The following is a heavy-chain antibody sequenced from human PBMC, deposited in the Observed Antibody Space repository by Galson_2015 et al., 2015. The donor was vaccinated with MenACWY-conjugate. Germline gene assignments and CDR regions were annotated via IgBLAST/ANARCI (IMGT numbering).Heavy chain of an antibody. J-gene: IGHJ4*02. CDR3: ARGNSSGWYFDY. CDR1: GFTFNNYW. V-gene: IGHV3-7*01. Sequence: SLRLSCAASGFTFNNYWMSWVRQVPGKGPEWVANIKQDGSEKYYVDSVRGRFTISRDNAKSSLFLQMNSLRAEDTAVYYCARGNSSGWYFDYWGQGTLVTVSS. D-gene: IGHD6-19*01. CDR2: IKQDGSEK.